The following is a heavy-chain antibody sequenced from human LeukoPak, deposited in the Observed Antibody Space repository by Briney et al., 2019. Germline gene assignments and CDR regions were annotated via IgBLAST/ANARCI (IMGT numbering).Heavy chain of an antibody. D-gene: IGHD3-22*01. Sequence: ASVKVSCKASRYTFTSYDINGVRQATGQGREWMGWMNPNSGNTGYAQKFQGRVTMTRNTSISTAYMELSSLRSEDTAVYYCARGRGYYDSSGYYYYFDYWGQGTLVTVSS. J-gene: IGHJ4*02. CDR2: MNPNSGNT. CDR3: ARGRGYYDSSGYYYYFDY. CDR1: RYTFTSYD. V-gene: IGHV1-8*01.